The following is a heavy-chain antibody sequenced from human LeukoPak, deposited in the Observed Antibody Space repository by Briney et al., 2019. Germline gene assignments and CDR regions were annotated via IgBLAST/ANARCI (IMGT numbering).Heavy chain of an antibody. CDR1: GFTFSSYG. J-gene: IGHJ4*02. D-gene: IGHD2-2*01. CDR2: ISYDGSNK. V-gene: IGHV3-30*18. Sequence: PGGSLRLSCAASGFTFSSYGMHWVRQAPGKGREWVAVISYDGSNKYYADSVKGRFTISRDNSKNTPYLQMNSLRAEDTAVYYCAKAMRGIVVVPAEDYWGQGTLVTVSS. CDR3: AKAMRGIVVVPAEDY.